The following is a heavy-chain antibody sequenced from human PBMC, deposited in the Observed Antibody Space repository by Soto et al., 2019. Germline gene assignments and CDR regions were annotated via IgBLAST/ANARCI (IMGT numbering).Heavy chain of an antibody. J-gene: IGHJ4*02. V-gene: IGHV1-8*01. CDR1: GYTFTSYY. CDR2: LNPNTGNS. CDR3: ARRAETNGWNGFGADKYYFDF. D-gene: IGHD1-1*01. Sequence: ASVKVSCTASGYTFTSYYIYWVQQATVEAVEWRVGLNPNTGNSGYAQKFQGRITVTSDTSINTVHMELSSPRSEDTAVYYCARRAETNGWNGFGADKYYFDFWGQGTLVTVSS.